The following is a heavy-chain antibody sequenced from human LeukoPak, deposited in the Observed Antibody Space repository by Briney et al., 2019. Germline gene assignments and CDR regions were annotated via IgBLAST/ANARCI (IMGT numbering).Heavy chain of an antibody. V-gene: IGHV3-23*01. CDR1: GFTFSSYA. CDR2: ISGSGGST. D-gene: IGHD6-13*01. Sequence: PGGSLRLSCAASGFTFSSYAMSWVRQAPGKGLEGVSAISGSGGSTYYADSVKGRFTISRDNSKNTLYLQMNSLRAEDTAVYYCAKGIAAAGHNWFDPWGQGTLVTVSS. CDR3: AKGIAAAGHNWFDP. J-gene: IGHJ5*02.